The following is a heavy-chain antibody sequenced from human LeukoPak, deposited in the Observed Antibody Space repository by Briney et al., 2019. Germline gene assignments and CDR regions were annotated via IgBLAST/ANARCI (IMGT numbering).Heavy chain of an antibody. CDR2: IYTGGNT. CDR1: GFTVDSNY. CDR3: ARETGSAVGSADFDY. V-gene: IGHV3-53*01. Sequence: GGSLRLSCAASGFTVDSNYLSWVRQAPGKGLEWVSTIYTGGNTYYAASVKGRFTISRDFSKNTVFLHMNSLRAEDTAMYYCARETGSAVGSADFDYWGQGTLVTVSS. J-gene: IGHJ4*02. D-gene: IGHD6-25*01.